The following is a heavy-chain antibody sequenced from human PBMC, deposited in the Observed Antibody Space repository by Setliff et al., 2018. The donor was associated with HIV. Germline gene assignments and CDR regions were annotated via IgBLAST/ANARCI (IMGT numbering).Heavy chain of an antibody. CDR2: IYYSGST. CDR3: ASPTSDLYSGSPE. Sequence: NPSETLSLTCSVSGGSISSSSYYWGWIRQPPGKGLEWIGSIYYSGSTYYNPSLKSRVTISVDTSKNQFSLKLSSVTAADTAVYYCASPTSDLYSGSPEWGQGTLVTVSS. D-gene: IGHD1-26*01. V-gene: IGHV4-39*01. J-gene: IGHJ4*02. CDR1: GGSISSSSYY.